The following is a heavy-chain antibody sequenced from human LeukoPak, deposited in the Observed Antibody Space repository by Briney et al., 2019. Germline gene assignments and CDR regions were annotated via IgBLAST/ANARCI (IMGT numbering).Heavy chain of an antibody. CDR1: GYTFTSYG. V-gene: IGHV1-69*13. D-gene: IGHD3-10*01. CDR2: IIPIFGTA. J-gene: IGHJ5*02. CDR3: ASSTVRGVIDLHWFDP. Sequence: ASVKVSCKASGYTFTSYGISWVRQAPGQGLEWMGGIIPIFGTANYAQKFQGRVTITADESTSTAYMELSSLRSEDTAVYYCASSTVRGVIDLHWFDPWGQGTLVTVSS.